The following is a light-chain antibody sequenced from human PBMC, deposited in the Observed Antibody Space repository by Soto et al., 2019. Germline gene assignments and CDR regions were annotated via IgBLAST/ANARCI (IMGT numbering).Light chain of an antibody. CDR2: GAS. Sequence: EIVMTQSPGTLSVSPGERATLSCRASQSVSNNLAWYQQKPGQAPRLLIYGASTRATGIPARFSGSGSGTEFTLPISSLQSEDFAVYYCQQYDNWPRGTFGQGTKVEIK. J-gene: IGKJ1*01. CDR3: QQYDNWPRGT. CDR1: QSVSNN. V-gene: IGKV3-15*01.